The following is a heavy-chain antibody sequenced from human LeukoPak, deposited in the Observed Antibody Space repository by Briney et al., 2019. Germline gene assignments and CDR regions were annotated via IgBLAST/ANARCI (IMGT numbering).Heavy chain of an antibody. V-gene: IGHV4-30-2*01. D-gene: IGHD6-6*01. CDR1: GGSISSGGYY. J-gene: IGHJ4*02. CDR3: ARGGALSIAALEVFGYFDY. Sequence: SETLSLTCTVSGGSISSGGYYWSWIRQPPGKGLEWIGYIYHSGSTYYNPSLKSRVTISVDRSKNQFSLKLSSVTAVDTAVYYCARGGALSIAALEVFGYFDYWGQGTLVTVSS. CDR2: IYHSGST.